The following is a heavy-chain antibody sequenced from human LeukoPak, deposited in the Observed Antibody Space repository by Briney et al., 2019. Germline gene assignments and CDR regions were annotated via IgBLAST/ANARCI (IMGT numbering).Heavy chain of an antibody. Sequence: PGGSLRLSCAASGFTFSSYWMHWVRQAPGKGLVWVSRINSDGSSTSYADSVKGRFTISRDNAKNTLYLQMNSLRAEDTAVYYCARWGYSGSYSVLRPWYFDLWGRGTLVTVSS. CDR1: GFTFSSYW. D-gene: IGHD1-26*01. V-gene: IGHV3-74*01. CDR2: INSDGSST. CDR3: ARWGYSGSYSVLRPWYFDL. J-gene: IGHJ2*01.